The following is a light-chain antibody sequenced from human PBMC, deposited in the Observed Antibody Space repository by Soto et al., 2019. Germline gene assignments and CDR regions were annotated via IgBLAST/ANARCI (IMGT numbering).Light chain of an antibody. CDR2: DVS. CDR1: QSVSSIH. CDR3: QQYGTSATWT. Sequence: EIVLTQSPGTLSLSPGERATLSCRASQSVSSIHLAWYQQKPGQAPRLLIYDVSSRATGIPDRFSGSGSGTDFTLTISRLEPEDFAAYYCQQYGTSATWTFGQGTKVEIK. V-gene: IGKV3-20*01. J-gene: IGKJ1*01.